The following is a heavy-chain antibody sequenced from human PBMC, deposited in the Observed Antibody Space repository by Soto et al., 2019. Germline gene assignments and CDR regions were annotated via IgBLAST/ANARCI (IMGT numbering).Heavy chain of an antibody. CDR2: INHSGST. CDR3: ARGPRGYYSGSGRRGYYFDY. CDR1: GGSFSGYY. D-gene: IGHD3-10*01. V-gene: IGHV4-34*01. Sequence: PSETLSLTCAVYGGSFSGYYWSWIRQPPGKGLEWIGEINHSGSTNYNPSLKSRVTISVDTSKNQFSLKLSSVTAADTAVYYCARGPRGYYSGSGRRGYYFDYWGQGTLVTVSS. J-gene: IGHJ4*02.